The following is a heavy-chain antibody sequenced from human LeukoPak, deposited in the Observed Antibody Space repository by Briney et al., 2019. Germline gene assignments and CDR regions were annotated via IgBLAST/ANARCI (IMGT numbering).Heavy chain of an antibody. CDR2: IIPIFGTA. D-gene: IGHD3-22*01. V-gene: IGHV1-69*05. Sequence: GSSVKGSCKASVGTFSSYAISWVRQAPGQGLEWMGEIIPIFGTAHSAQRFQGRVTITTDESTSTAYMELSSLRSEDTAVYYCASRSYYDSSANGGSDYWGQGTLVTVSS. CDR3: ASRSYYDSSANGGSDY. CDR1: VGTFSSYA. J-gene: IGHJ4*02.